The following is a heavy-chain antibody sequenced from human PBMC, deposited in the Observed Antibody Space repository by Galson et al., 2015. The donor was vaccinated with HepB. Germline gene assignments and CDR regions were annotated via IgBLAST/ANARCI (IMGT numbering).Heavy chain of an antibody. CDR2: INGNGTST. CDR3: ARDRGKSGSPRSAFDI. J-gene: IGHJ3*02. CDR1: GFTFSNYA. Sequence: SLRLSCAASGFTFSNYAIHWVRQAPGKGLEYVSSINGNGTSTYYANSVRGRFSTSRDNSNNTLYLQMGSLRPEDMAVYYCARDRGKSGSPRSAFDIWGQGTMVTVSS. V-gene: IGHV3-64*01. D-gene: IGHD1-26*01.